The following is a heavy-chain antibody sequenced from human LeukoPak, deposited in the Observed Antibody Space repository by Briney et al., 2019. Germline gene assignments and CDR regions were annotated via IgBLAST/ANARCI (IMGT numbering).Heavy chain of an antibody. J-gene: IGHJ3*02. D-gene: IGHD6-19*01. CDR2: INTDGSRT. CDR3: ARDQYSGHWYYALDI. V-gene: IGHV3-74*01. Sequence: GGSLRLSCAASGFTFTNYWMHWVRQPPGKGLVWVSNINTDGSRTIYADSVKGRFTISRDNAKNTVYLQMNSLRDEDTAVYYCARDQYSGHWYYALDIWGQGTMVTVSS. CDR1: GFTFTNYW.